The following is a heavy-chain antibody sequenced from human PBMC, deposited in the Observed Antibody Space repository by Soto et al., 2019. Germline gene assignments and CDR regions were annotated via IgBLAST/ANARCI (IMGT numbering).Heavy chain of an antibody. Sequence: ASVKVSCKASGFTFTSSAVQWVRQARGQRLEWIGWIVVGSGNTNYAQKFQERVTITRDMSTSTAYMELSSLRSEDTAVYYCAALDYTMVRGVISYYYYGMDVWGQGTTVTVSS. D-gene: IGHD3-10*01. V-gene: IGHV1-58*01. CDR3: AALDYTMVRGVISYYYYGMDV. J-gene: IGHJ6*02. CDR2: IVVGSGNT. CDR1: GFTFTSSA.